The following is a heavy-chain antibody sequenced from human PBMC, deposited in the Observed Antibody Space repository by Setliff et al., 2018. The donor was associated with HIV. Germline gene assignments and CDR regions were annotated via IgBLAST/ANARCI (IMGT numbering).Heavy chain of an antibody. CDR2: IYYSGST. J-gene: IGHJ4*02. CDR1: GGSIGSHY. Sequence: PSETLSLTCTVSGGSIGSHYWSWIRQPPGKGLEWIGSIYYSGSTNYNPSLKSRVTISVDTSKNQFSLKLSSVTAADTAVYYCARDPVPQKRNNFWSGYSDYWGQGTLVTVSS. V-gene: IGHV4-59*11. D-gene: IGHD3-3*01. CDR3: ARDPVPQKRNNFWSGYSDY.